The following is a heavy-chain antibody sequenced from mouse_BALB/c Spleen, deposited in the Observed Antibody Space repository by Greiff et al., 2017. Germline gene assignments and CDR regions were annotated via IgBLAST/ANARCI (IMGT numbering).Heavy chain of an antibody. J-gene: IGHJ1*01. D-gene: IGHD1-1*01. CDR2: IDPANGNT. CDR1: GFNIKDTY. CDR3: ARDYYGSSSYWYFDV. V-gene: IGHV14-3*02. Sequence: EVQLQQSGAELVRSGASVKLSCTASGFNIKDTYMHWVKQRPEQGLEWIGRIDPANGNTKYDPKFQGKATITADTSSNTAYLQLSSLTSEDTAVYYCARDYYGSSSYWYFDVWGAGTTGTVSS.